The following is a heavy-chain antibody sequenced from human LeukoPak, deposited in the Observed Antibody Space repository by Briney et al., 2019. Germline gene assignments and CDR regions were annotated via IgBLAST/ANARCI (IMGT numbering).Heavy chain of an antibody. CDR1: GGSISSSSYY. V-gene: IGHV4-39*07. CDR2: INHSGST. Sequence: PSETLSLTCTVSGGSISSSSYYWSWIRQPPGKGLEWIGEINHSGSTNYNPSLKSRVTISVDTSKNQFSLKLSSVTAADTAVYYCARGPYGSGSYYNVYSARYYYYYMDVWGKGTTVTVSS. CDR3: ARGPYGSGSYYNVYSARYYYYYMDV. D-gene: IGHD3-10*01. J-gene: IGHJ6*03.